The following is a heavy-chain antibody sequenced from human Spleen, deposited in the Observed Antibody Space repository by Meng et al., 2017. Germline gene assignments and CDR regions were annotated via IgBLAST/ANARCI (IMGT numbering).Heavy chain of an antibody. J-gene: IGHJ4*02. V-gene: IGHV1-2*06. CDR2: INPDSGGT. CDR3: VRELRDTLYFDY. Sequence: QVQLVQSGAELKKPGASVKVSCKASGYIFTTYAMNWVRQAPGQGLEWMGRINPDSGGTNYAQKFQGRVTMTRDTSISTAYMELSRLRSEDTAVYYCVRELRDTLYFDYWGQGTLVTVLL. CDR1: GYIFTTYA. D-gene: IGHD5-24*01.